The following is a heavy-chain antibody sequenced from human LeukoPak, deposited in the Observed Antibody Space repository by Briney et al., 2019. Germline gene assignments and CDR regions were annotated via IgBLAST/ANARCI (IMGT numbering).Heavy chain of an antibody. D-gene: IGHD6-19*01. J-gene: IGHJ4*02. CDR1: GFTFSSYA. CDR3: ARGTVAAPFDY. Sequence: GGSLRLSCAASGFTFSSYAMSWVRQAPGKGLEWVAVIWYDGSNKYYADSVKGRFTISRDNSKNTLYLQMNSLRAEDTAVYYCARGTVAAPFDYWGQGTLVTVSS. V-gene: IGHV3-33*08. CDR2: IWYDGSNK.